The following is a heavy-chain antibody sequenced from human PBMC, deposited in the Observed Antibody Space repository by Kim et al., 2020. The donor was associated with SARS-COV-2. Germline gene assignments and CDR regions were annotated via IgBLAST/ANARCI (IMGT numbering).Heavy chain of an antibody. CDR2: ISGSGGST. J-gene: IGHJ4*02. V-gene: IGHV3-23*01. D-gene: IGHD3-10*01. CDR1: GFTFSSYA. CDR3: AKSPRFGEFFDY. Sequence: GGSLRLSCAASGFTFSSYAMSWVLQAPGKGLEWVSAISGSGGSTYYADSVKGRFTISRDNSKNTLYLQMNSLRAEDTAVYYCAKSPRFGEFFDYWGQGTLVTVSS.